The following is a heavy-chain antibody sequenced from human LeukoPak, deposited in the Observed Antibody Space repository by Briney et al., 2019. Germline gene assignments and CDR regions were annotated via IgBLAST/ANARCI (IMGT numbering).Heavy chain of an antibody. V-gene: IGHV3-21*01. CDR1: GFTFSSYS. CDR2: ISSSSSYI. J-gene: IGHJ4*02. D-gene: IGHD7-27*01. Sequence: KPGGSLRLSCAASGFTFSSYSMNWVRQAPGKRLEWVSSISSSSSYIYYADSVKGRFTISRDNAKNSLYLQMNSLRAEDTAVYYCARDPAGEEIDYWGQGTLVTVSS. CDR3: ARDPAGEEIDY.